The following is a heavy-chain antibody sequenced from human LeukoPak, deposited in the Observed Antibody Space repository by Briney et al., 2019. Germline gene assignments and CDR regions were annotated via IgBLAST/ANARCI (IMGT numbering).Heavy chain of an antibody. CDR1: GGSISSYY. J-gene: IGHJ4*02. CDR3: ARSPTYGGYPANFDY. Sequence: SETLSLTCTVSGGSISSYYWSWIRQPPGKGLDWIGYIYYSGSTNYNPSLKSRVTISVDTSKNQFSLKLSSVTAADTAVYYCARSPTYGGYPANFDYWGQGTLVTVSS. V-gene: IGHV4-59*01. D-gene: IGHD5-12*01. CDR2: IYYSGST.